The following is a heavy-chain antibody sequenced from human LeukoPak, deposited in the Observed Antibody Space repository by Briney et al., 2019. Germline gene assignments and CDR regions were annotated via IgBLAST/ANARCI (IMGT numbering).Heavy chain of an antibody. CDR1: GFTFSSYA. J-gene: IGHJ3*02. CDR2: ISSNGGST. CDR3: ARDMGVVPAAIGAFDI. D-gene: IGHD2-2*01. V-gene: IGHV3-64*01. Sequence: GGSLRLSCAASGFTFSSYAMHWVRQAPGKGLEYVSAISSNGGSTYYANSVKGRFTISRDNSKNTLYLQMGSLRAEDMAVYYCARDMGVVPAAIGAFDIWGQGTMVTVSS.